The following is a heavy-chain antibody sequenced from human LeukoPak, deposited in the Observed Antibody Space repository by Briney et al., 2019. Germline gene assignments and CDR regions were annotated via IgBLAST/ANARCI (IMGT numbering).Heavy chain of an antibody. Sequence: ASVKVPCKASGYTFTDYYMHWVRQAPGQGLEWTGWITPNGAGTVYAQKFQGRVTMTRDTSISTDYLELSRLRSDDTAVYYCGRVRDGNYESDYWGQGTLVTVSS. D-gene: IGHD4-17*01. CDR3: GRVRDGNYESDY. CDR2: ITPNGAGT. V-gene: IGHV1-2*02. CDR1: GYTFTDYY. J-gene: IGHJ4*02.